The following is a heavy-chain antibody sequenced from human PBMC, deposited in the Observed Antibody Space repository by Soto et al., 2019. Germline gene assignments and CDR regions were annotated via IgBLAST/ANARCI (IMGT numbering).Heavy chain of an antibody. CDR3: ARDGGYVLLTGSHVYYYYYSMDV. CDR1: GYTFTSYG. Sequence: GASVKVSCKASGYTFTSYGISWVRQAPGQGLERMGWISAYNGNTNYAQKLQGRVTMTTDTSTSTAYMELRRLRSNDVGVYCCARDGGYVLLTGSHVYYYYYSMDVWGKGTRAAST. J-gene: IGHJ6*03. CDR2: ISAYNGNT. D-gene: IGHD3-9*01. V-gene: IGHV1-18*03.